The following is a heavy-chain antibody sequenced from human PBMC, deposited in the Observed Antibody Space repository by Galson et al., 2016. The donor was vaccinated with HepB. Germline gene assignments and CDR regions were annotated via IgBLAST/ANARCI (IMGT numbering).Heavy chain of an antibody. CDR1: GFSFSSYG. Sequence: LRLSCAASGFSFSSYGMHWVRQAPGKGPEWVAVIRYDGSNKYYADSVKGRFTISRDNSKNTLYLQMNSLRAEDTAVYYCARDARGEWLHFGMDVWGQGTTVTVSS. D-gene: IGHD3-3*01. V-gene: IGHV3-33*01. CDR2: IRYDGSNK. J-gene: IGHJ6*02. CDR3: ARDARGEWLHFGMDV.